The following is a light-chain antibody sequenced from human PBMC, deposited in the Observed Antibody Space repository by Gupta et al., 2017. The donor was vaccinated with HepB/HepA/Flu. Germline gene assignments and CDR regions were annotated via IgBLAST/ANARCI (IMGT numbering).Light chain of an antibody. Sequence: QSVLTQPPSASGTPGQRVTISCSGRSSNIGSNTVNWYQQLPGTAPKLLIYSNNQRPSGVPDLFSGSKSGTSASLAIRGLQSEDEADYYCAAWDDSLNGRVFGGGTKLTVL. CDR3: AAWDDSLNGRV. V-gene: IGLV1-44*01. CDR1: SSNIGSNT. CDR2: SNN. J-gene: IGLJ3*02.